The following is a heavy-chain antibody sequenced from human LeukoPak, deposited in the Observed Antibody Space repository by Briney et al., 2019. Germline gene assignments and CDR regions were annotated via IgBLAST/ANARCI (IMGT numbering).Heavy chain of an antibody. CDR3: AKDGHWTFDY. J-gene: IGHJ4*02. V-gene: IGHV3-21*01. Sequence: GGSLRLSCAASGFTFSSYSMNWVRQAPGKGLEWVSSISSSSSYIYYTDSVKGRFTISRDNAKNSLYLQMDSLRPEDTAVYYCAKDGHWTFDYWGQGTLVTVSS. D-gene: IGHD1-1*01. CDR1: GFTFSSYS. CDR2: ISSSSSYI.